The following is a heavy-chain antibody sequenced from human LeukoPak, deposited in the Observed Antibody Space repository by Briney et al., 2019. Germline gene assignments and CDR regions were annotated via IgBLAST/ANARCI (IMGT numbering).Heavy chain of an antibody. Sequence: PGGSLRLSCAASGFTFDDYAMHWVRQAPGKGLEWVSLISWDGGSTYYADSVKGRFTISRDDSKNSLYLQMNSLRAEDTALYYCAKGATYSYDNWGYFDYWGQGTLVTVSS. CDR2: ISWDGGST. D-gene: IGHD5-18*01. CDR3: AKGATYSYDNWGYFDY. V-gene: IGHV3-43D*03. CDR1: GFTFDDYA. J-gene: IGHJ4*02.